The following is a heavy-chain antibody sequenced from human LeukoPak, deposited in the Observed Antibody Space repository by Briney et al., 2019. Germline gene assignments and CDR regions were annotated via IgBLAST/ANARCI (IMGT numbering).Heavy chain of an antibody. J-gene: IGHJ4*02. CDR1: GFTFSCYG. Sequence: GGSLRLSCAASGFTFSCYGMHWVRQAPGKGLEWVAVISYDGSNKYYADSVKGRFTISRDNSKNTLYLQMNSLRAEDTAVYYCARGGGYCSSTSCYLANFVYMSGLTTFDYWGQGTLVTVSS. V-gene: IGHV3-30*03. CDR2: ISYDGSNK. D-gene: IGHD2-2*01. CDR3: ARGGGYCSSTSCYLANFVYMSGLTTFDY.